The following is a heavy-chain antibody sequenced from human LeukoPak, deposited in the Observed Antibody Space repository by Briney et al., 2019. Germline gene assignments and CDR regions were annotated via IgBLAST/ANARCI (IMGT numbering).Heavy chain of an antibody. CDR1: GFTFSSYG. V-gene: IGHV3-48*01. CDR3: AKLNVWGSYRSYDAFDI. D-gene: IGHD3-16*02. CDR2: ISSSSDTI. J-gene: IGHJ3*02. Sequence: GGSLRLSCAASGFTFSSYGMNLVRQAPGKGLEWVSYISSSSDTIYYADSVKGRFTISRDNAKNSLYLRMNSLRAEDTAVYYCAKLNVWGSYRSYDAFDIWGQGTMVTVSS.